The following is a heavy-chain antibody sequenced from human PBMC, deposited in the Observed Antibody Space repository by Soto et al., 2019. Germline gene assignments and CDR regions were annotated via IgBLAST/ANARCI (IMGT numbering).Heavy chain of an antibody. CDR3: ARDAYYDILTGYSRNAFDI. D-gene: IGHD3-9*01. J-gene: IGHJ3*02. CDR1: GYTFTGHY. Sequence: QVQLVQSGAEVKKPGASVKVSCKASGYTFTGHYMHWVRQAPGQGLEWMGWINPNSGGTNYAQKFQGRVTMTRDTSISTAYMELSRLRSDDTAVYYWARDAYYDILTGYSRNAFDIWGQGTMVPVSS. V-gene: IGHV1-2*02. CDR2: INPNSGGT.